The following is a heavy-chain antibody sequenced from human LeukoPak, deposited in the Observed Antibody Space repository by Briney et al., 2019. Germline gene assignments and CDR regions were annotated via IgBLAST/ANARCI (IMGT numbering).Heavy chain of an antibody. J-gene: IGHJ4*02. CDR1: GYTFSNYG. V-gene: IGHV3-30*18. CDR3: ANLPL. Sequence: GRSLRLSCATSGYTFSNYGMHWVRQAPGKGLEWVAVISYDGSNKYYADSVKGRFTISRDNSKNTLYLQMNSLRPEDAAVYYCANLPLWGQGTLVTVSS. CDR2: ISYDGSNK.